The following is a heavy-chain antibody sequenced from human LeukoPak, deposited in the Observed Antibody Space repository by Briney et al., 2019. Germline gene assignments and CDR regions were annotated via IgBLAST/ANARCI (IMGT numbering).Heavy chain of an antibody. CDR2: ISSSGSTI. J-gene: IGHJ4*02. D-gene: IGHD3-22*01. V-gene: IGHV3-11*01. Sequence: PGGSLRLSCAASGFTFSDYYMSWIRQAPGKGLEWVSYISSSGSTIYYADSVKGRFTISRDNAKNSLYLQMNSLRAEDTALYYCAKEGGPWYYYDSSGYFNWGQGTLVTVSS. CDR1: GFTFSDYY. CDR3: AKEGGPWYYYDSSGYFN.